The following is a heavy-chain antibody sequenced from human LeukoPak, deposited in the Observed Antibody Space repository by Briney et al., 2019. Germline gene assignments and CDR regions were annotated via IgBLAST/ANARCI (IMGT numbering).Heavy chain of an antibody. CDR3: ARGVGLYSSSWDDYYYYMDV. V-gene: IGHV1-8*01. CDR2: MNPNSGNT. Sequence: ASVKVSCKASGYTFTSYDINWVRQATGQGLEWMGWMNPNSGNTGYAQKFQGRVTMTRNTSISTAYMELSSLRSEDMAVYYCARGVGLYSSSWDDYYYYMDVWGKGTTVTVPS. J-gene: IGHJ6*03. CDR1: GYTFTSYD. D-gene: IGHD6-13*01.